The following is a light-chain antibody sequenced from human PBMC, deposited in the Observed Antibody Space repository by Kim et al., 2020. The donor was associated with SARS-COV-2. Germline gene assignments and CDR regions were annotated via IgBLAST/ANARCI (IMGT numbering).Light chain of an antibody. V-gene: IGKV2-28*01. Sequence: EPASISCWSSPILLQVNQYNYLDWYLQKPGQSPHLLIYLGSNRASGVPDRFSGSGSGTDFTLKISSVEAEDVGIYCCFHGLQTPAFGPGTKVDIK. CDR1: PILLQVNQYNY. CDR3: FHGLQTPA. J-gene: IGKJ3*01. CDR2: LGS.